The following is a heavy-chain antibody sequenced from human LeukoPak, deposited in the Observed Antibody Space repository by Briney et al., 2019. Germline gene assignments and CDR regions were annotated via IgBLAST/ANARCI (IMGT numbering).Heavy chain of an antibody. D-gene: IGHD6-6*01. Sequence: ASVKVSCKASGYTFTGYYMHRVRQAPGQGLEWMGWINPNSGGTNYAQKFQGRVTMTRDTSISTAYMELSRLRSDDTAVYYCARETSSSSTSPNWYFDLWGRGTLVTVSS. CDR1: GYTFTGYY. J-gene: IGHJ2*01. V-gene: IGHV1-2*02. CDR2: INPNSGGT. CDR3: ARETSSSSTSPNWYFDL.